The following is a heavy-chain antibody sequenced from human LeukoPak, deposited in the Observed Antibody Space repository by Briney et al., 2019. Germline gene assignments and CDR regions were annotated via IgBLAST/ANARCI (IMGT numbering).Heavy chain of an antibody. CDR3: ARDKSITIFGLSKQPFDY. CDR2: INPHSGGT. Sequence: ASVKVSCKASGYTFIGYYIHWVRQAPGQGLEWMGWINPHSGGTNYTQNFQGRVTMTRDTSISTAYMELTRLRSDDTAVYYCARDKSITIFGLSKQPFDYWGQGTLVTVSS. D-gene: IGHD3-3*01. V-gene: IGHV1-2*02. J-gene: IGHJ4*02. CDR1: GYTFIGYY.